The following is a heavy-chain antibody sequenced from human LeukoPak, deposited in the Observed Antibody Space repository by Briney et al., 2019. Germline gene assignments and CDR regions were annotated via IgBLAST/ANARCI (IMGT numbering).Heavy chain of an antibody. V-gene: IGHV1-46*01. D-gene: IGHD5-18*01. CDR3: ARRRPADTAMGNSYYYYYGMDV. J-gene: IGHJ6*02. CDR1: GYTFTRYY. Sequence: GASVKVSCKAYGYTFTRYYIHWVRQAPGQGLEWMGMINPSGGTTTYAQKFQGRVTMTRDTSTSTVYMELSSLRSEDTAVYYCARRRPADTAMGNSYYYYYGMDVWGQGTTVTVSS. CDR2: INPSGGTT.